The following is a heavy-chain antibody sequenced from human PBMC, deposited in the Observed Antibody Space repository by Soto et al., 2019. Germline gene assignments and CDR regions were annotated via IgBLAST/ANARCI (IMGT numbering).Heavy chain of an antibody. V-gene: IGHV1-18*01. D-gene: IGHD3-22*01. CDR3: ARTASRYDSSGYPDY. CDR1: GYTFTSYG. CDR2: ISAYNGNT. Sequence: ASVKVSCKASGYTFTSYGISWVRQAPGQGLEWMGWISAYNGNTNYAQKLQGRVTMTTDTSTSTAYMELRSLRSDDTAVYYCARTASRYDSSGYPDYWDQGTLVTVSS. J-gene: IGHJ4*02.